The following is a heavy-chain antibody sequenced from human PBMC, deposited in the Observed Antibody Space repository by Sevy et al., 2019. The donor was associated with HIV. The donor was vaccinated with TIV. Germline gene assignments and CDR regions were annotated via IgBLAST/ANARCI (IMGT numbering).Heavy chain of an antibody. D-gene: IGHD1-1*01. CDR1: GFTLSNYD. V-gene: IGHV3-13*01. CDR2: IGTAGNT. J-gene: IGHJ4*01. Sequence: GGSLRLSCAASGFTLSNYDMHWVRHSTGKGLEWVSAIGTAGNTFYADSVRGRFTILREDSKSSLYLQMNSLRAGDTAVYYCARVNWNDRTFDFWGHGPLVTVSS. CDR3: ARVNWNDRTFDF.